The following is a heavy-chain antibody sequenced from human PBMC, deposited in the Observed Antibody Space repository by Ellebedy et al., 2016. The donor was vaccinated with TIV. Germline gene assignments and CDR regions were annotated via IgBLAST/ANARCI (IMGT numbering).Heavy chain of an antibody. CDR2: IDSGDST. V-gene: IGHV3-53*01. CDR1: GFTVRSNC. J-gene: IGHJ4*02. Sequence: GGSLRLSXAASGFTVRSNCMTWVRQAPGKGLQWASVIDSGDSTYYADSVKGRFTVSRDNSKNTLYLQMNSLRAEDTAVYYCATRAIPYSSIWYYFDYWGQGTLVTVSS. CDR3: ATRAIPYSSIWYYFDY. D-gene: IGHD6-13*01.